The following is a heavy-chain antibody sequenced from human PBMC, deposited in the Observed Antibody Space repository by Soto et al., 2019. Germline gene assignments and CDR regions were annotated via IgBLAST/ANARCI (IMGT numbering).Heavy chain of an antibody. Sequence: QVQLVQSGAAVKKPGASVKVSCKASGYTFTSYYMHWVRQAPGQGLEWMGIINPSGGSTSYAQKFQGRVTMTRDTTTSTVSMELSSLRSEDTAVYYCASPYHRGYSGYGNYYMDGWGKGTTVTVSS. J-gene: IGHJ6*03. CDR1: GYTFTSYY. D-gene: IGHD5-12*01. V-gene: IGHV1-46*03. CDR3: ASPYHRGYSGYGNYYMDG. CDR2: INPSGGST.